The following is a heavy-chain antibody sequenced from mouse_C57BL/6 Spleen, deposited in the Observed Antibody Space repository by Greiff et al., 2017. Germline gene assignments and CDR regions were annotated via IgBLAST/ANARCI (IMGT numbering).Heavy chain of an antibody. CDR1: GYTFTDYN. J-gene: IGHJ2*01. Sequence: VQLQQSGPELVKPGASVKIPCKASGYTFTDYNMDWVKQSHGKSLEWIGDINPNNGGTIYNQKFKGKATFTVDKSSSTAYMELRSLTSEDTADYYCAGLNTMITTFYLDYWGQGTTLTVSS. CDR3: AGLNTMITTFYLDY. D-gene: IGHD2-4*01. CDR2: INPNNGGT. V-gene: IGHV1-18*01.